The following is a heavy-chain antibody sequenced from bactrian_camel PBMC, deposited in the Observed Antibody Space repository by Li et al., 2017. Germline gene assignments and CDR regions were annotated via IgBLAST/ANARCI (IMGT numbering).Heavy chain of an antibody. V-gene: IGHV3S10*01. J-gene: IGHJ4*01. CDR2: IERDDSM. D-gene: IGHD1*01. CDR1: GIPYTSFC. Sequence: DVQLVESGGGSVQVGGSLTLSCQYSGIPYTSFCMGWLRQPPGKEREGVAIIERDDSMNYVDAVKGRFTISRDNAKDTLYLQMNSLKIEDTAMYYCARGLFKSTLGEGQGTQVTVS.